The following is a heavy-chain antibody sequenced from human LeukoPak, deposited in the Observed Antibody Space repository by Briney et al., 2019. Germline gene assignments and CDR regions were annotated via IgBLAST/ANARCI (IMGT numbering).Heavy chain of an antibody. Sequence: GGSLRLSCAASGFTFTDYYMSWIRQAPGKGLEWVSYITNSGTTIYYADSVKGRFTISRDNAKNSLYLQMNSLRAEDTAVYYCAREEWELHAFDIWGQGTMVTVSS. J-gene: IGHJ3*02. CDR3: AREEWELHAFDI. V-gene: IGHV3-11*01. CDR1: GFTFTDYY. CDR2: ITNSGTTI. D-gene: IGHD1-26*01.